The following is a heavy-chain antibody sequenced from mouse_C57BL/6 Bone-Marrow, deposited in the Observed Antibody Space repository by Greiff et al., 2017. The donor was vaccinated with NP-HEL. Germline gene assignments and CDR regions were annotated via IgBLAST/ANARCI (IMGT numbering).Heavy chain of an antibody. CDR3: ARPGYYYGSSYFPWFAC. V-gene: IGHV5-12*01. J-gene: IGHJ3*01. Sequence: SLEWVAYISNGGGSTYYPDTVKGRFTISRDNAKNTLYLQMSRLKSEDTAMYYCARPGYYYGSSYFPWFACWGQGALVTVSA. D-gene: IGHD1-1*01. CDR2: ISNGGGST.